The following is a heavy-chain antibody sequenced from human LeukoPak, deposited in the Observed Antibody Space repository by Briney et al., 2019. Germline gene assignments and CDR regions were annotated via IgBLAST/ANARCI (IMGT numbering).Heavy chain of an antibody. CDR1: GFTFDDYG. D-gene: IGHD6-6*01. V-gene: IGHV3-20*04. CDR2: INRNGGST. J-gene: IGHJ4*02. Sequence: GGSLRLSCAASGFTFDDYGMSWVRQAPGKGLEWVSGINRNGGSTGYADSVKGRFTISRDNAKNSLYMQMNSLRAEDTALYYCARANGSSSSPGYFDYWGQGTLVTVSS. CDR3: ARANGSSSSPGYFDY.